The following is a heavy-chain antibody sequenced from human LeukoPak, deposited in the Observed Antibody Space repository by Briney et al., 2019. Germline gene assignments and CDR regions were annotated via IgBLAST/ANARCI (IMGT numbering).Heavy chain of an antibody. CDR3: ARTKWHRIQLWFREGFPLDY. CDR1: GFTFSSYG. Sequence: GGSLRLSCAASGFTFSSYGMHWVRQAPGKGLEWVAVISYDGSNKYYADSVKGRFTISRDNSKNTLYLQMNSLRAEDTAVYYCARTKWHRIQLWFREGFPLDYWGQGTLVTVSS. CDR2: ISYDGSNK. V-gene: IGHV3-30*03. J-gene: IGHJ4*02. D-gene: IGHD5-18*01.